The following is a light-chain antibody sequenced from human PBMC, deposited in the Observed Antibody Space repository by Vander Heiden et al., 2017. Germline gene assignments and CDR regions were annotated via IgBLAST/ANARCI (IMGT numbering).Light chain of an antibody. CDR1: NLGHNS. J-gene: IGLJ2*01. CDR2: QDK. V-gene: IGLV3-1*01. CDR3: QAGDRGGI. Sequence: SYELTQPPSVSVSPGQPASITCSGDNLGHNSVCGYQQKPGQSPVLVIHQDKKRPSGIPERFSGSNSGNTATLTSSGTQAMDEDDYYWQAGDRGGIFGGGTKLTVV.